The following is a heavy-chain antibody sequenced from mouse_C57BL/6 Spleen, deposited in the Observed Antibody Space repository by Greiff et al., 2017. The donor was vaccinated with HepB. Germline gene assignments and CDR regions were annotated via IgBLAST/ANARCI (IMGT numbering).Heavy chain of an antibody. J-gene: IGHJ4*01. Sequence: EVKLVESGGGLVKPGGSLKLSCAASGFTFSDYGMHWVRQAPEKGLEWVAYISSGSSTIYYADTVKGRFTISRDNAKNTLFLQMTSLRSEDTAMYYCARPGDRRFHYYAMDYWGQGTSVTVSS. V-gene: IGHV5-17*01. CDR3: ARPGDRRFHYYAMDY. CDR1: GFTFSDYG. D-gene: IGHD3-3*01. CDR2: ISSGSSTI.